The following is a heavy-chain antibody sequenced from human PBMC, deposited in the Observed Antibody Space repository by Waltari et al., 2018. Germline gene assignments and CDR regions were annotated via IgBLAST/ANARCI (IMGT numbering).Heavy chain of an antibody. CDR1: GGSISSSSYY. J-gene: IGHJ4*02. CDR3: ARRQAYCSSTSCSYFDY. CDR2: IYYSGST. V-gene: IGHV4-39*01. D-gene: IGHD2-2*01. Sequence: QLQLQESGPGLVKPSETLSLTCTVSGGSISSSSYYWGWIRQPPGKGLEWIGSIYYSGSTYYNPSLKSRVTISVDTSKNQFSLKLGSVTAADTAVYYCARRQAYCSSTSCSYFDYWGQGTLVTVSS.